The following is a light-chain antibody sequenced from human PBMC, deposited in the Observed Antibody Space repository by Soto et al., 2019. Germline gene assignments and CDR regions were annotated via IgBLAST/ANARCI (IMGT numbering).Light chain of an antibody. CDR2: DAS. J-gene: IGKJ4*01. V-gene: IGKV3-11*01. CDR3: QQRSNWPT. CDR1: QSVSSY. Sequence: EIVLTQSPATLSLSPGERATLSCRASQSVSSYLAWYQQKPGQAPRLLIYDASNRATAIPARFSGSGSGTDFTLTISSLETEDFAVYYCQQRSNWPTFGGGTKVEIK.